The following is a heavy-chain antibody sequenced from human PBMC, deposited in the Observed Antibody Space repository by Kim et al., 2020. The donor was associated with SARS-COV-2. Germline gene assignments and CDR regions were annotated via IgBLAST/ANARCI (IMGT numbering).Heavy chain of an antibody. CDR1: GGSLRDYS. J-gene: IGHJ4*02. Sequence: SETLSLTCTVHGGSLRDYSWNWIRQIPGKRLEWIGEMNYSGSITYNPSLESRVTISLEPYSNQFSLRLTSVTAADTAVYYCAGRGLCSYSCSFDFWGQGT. D-gene: IGHD6-6*01. CDR3: AGRGLCSYSCSFDF. V-gene: IGHV4-34*01. CDR2: MNYSGSI.